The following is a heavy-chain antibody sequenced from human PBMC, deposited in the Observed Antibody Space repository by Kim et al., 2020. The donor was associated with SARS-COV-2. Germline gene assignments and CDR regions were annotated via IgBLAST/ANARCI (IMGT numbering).Heavy chain of an antibody. CDR3: AKDLAARDYYYGMDV. D-gene: IGHD6-6*01. V-gene: IGHV3-30*18. J-gene: IGHJ6*02. CDR1: GFTFSSYG. Sequence: GGSLRLSCAASGFTFSSYGMHWVRQAPDKGLEWVAVISYDGSNKYYADSVKGRFTISRDNSKNTLYLQMNSLRAEDTAVYYCAKDLAARDYYYGMDVWG. CDR2: ISYDGSNK.